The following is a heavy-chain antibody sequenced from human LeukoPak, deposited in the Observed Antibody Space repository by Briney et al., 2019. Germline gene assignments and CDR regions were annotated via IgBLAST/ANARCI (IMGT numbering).Heavy chain of an antibody. CDR2: ISYDGSNK. CDR1: GFTFSSYG. Sequence: GGSLRLSCAASGFTFSSYGMHWVRQAPGKGLEWVAVISYDGSNKYYADSVKGRFTISRGNAKNTLYLQMNSLRAEDTAVYYCATATAGFDYWGQGPLVTVSS. CDR3: ATATAGFDY. D-gene: IGHD2-21*02. V-gene: IGHV3-30*03. J-gene: IGHJ4*02.